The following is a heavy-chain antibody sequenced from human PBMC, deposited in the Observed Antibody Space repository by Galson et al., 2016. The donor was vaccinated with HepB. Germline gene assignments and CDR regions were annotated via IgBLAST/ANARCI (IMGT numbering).Heavy chain of an antibody. CDR2: IYYSGST. V-gene: IGHV4-39*01. Sequence: SETLSLTCNVSGGSISRSNYYWGWIRQPPGKGLEWIGSIYYSGSTYYNASLKSRATISVDTSKNQLSLKLRSVTASDTAVYYCAGGHSRGWFRPLDWGQGTLVTVSS. CDR3: AGGHSRGWFRPLD. D-gene: IGHD6-19*01. CDR1: GGSISRSNYY. J-gene: IGHJ4*02.